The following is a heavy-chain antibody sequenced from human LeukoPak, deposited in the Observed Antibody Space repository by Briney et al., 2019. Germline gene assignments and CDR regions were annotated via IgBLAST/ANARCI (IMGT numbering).Heavy chain of an antibody. CDR2: INPNSGGT. CDR3: ARDLYRDSLPVSWFDP. J-gene: IGHJ5*02. CDR1: GYTFTGYY. V-gene: IGHV1-2*02. D-gene: IGHD4-11*01. Sequence: ASVKVSCKASGYTFTGYYMRWVRQAPGQGLEWMGWINPNSGGTSYAQKFQGRVTMTRDTSISTAYMELSRLRSDDTAVYYCARDLYRDSLPVSWFDPWGQGTLVTVSS.